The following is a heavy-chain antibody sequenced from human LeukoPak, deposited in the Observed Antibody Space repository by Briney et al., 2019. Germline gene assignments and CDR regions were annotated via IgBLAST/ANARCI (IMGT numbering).Heavy chain of an antibody. J-gene: IGHJ4*02. CDR2: ISGSGGST. D-gene: IGHD2-2*01. CDR3: ARGQLYFDY. V-gene: IGHV3-23*01. CDR1: GFTFSTYG. Sequence: GGSLRLSCAASGFTFSTYGMIWVRQAPGKGLEWVSAISGSGGSTYYADSVKGRFTISRDNSKNTLFLQMNSLRAEDTAVYYCARGQLYFDYWGQGTLVIVAS.